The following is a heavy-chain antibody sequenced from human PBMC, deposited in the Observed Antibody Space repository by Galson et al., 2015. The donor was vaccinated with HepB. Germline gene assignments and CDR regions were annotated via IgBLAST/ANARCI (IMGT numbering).Heavy chain of an antibody. J-gene: IGHJ4*02. V-gene: IGHV3-72*01. CDR3: ATSRTYYYDSSGPLDY. D-gene: IGHD3-22*01. CDR2: TRNKANSYTT. CDR1: GFTFSDHY. Sequence: SLRLSCAASGFTFSDHYMDWVRQAPGKGLEWVGRTRNKANSYTTEYAASVKGRFTISRDDSKNSLYLQMNSLKTEDTAVYYCATSRTYYYDSSGPLDYWGQGTLVTVSS.